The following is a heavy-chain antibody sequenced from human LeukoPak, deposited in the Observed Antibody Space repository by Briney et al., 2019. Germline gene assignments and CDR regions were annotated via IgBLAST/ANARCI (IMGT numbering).Heavy chain of an antibody. CDR1: GGSISSYY. D-gene: IGHD6-13*01. CDR3: ARGDERIAAAGTFDY. CDR2: IYYSGST. Sequence: PSETLSLTCTVSGGSISSYYWSWVRQPPGKGLEGRGYIYYSGSTNYNPSLKSRVTISVDTSKNQFSLKLSSVTAADTAVYYCARGDERIAAAGTFDYWGQGTLVTVSS. J-gene: IGHJ4*02. V-gene: IGHV4-59*01.